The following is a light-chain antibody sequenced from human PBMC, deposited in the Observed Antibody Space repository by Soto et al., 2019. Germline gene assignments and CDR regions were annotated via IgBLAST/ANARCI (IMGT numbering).Light chain of an antibody. CDR2: GAS. CDR1: PNVNSN. J-gene: IGKJ4*01. Sequence: ELVLTQSAASLSVSPGERATLSCRASPNVNSNLAWYQQKPGQAPRLLISGASTRATGIPARFSGTGSGTEFTLTISSLQSEDFAVYYCQQYNNWPRSFGGGTKVEIK. CDR3: QQYNNWPRS. V-gene: IGKV3-15*01.